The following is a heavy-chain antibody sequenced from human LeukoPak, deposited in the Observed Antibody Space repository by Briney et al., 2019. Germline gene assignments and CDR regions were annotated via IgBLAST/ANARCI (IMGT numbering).Heavy chain of an antibody. CDR2: IYYSGST. CDR1: GGSISSSSYY. D-gene: IGHD3-10*01. J-gene: IGHJ5*02. V-gene: IGHV4-39*01. CDR3: ARHIPGSYYTGYWFDP. Sequence: KPSETLSLTCTVSGGSISSSSYYWGWIRQPPGKGLEWIGSIYYSGSTYYNPSLKSRVTISVDTSKNQFSLKLSSVTAADTAVYYCARHIPGSYYTGYWFDPWGQGTLVTVSS.